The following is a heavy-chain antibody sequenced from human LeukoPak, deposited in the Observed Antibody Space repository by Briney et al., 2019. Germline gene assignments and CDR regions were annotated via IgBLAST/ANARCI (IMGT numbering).Heavy chain of an antibody. CDR2: IYYSGST. J-gene: IGHJ3*02. CDR3: ARVIRGTNAFDI. Sequence: SETLSLTCTVSGGSISSYYWSWIRQPPGKGLEWIGYIYYSGSTNYNPSLKSRVTISVDTSKNQFSLKLSSVTAADTAVYYCARVIRGTNAFDIWGQGTMVTVSS. V-gene: IGHV4-59*01. CDR1: GGSISSYY. D-gene: IGHD3-10*01.